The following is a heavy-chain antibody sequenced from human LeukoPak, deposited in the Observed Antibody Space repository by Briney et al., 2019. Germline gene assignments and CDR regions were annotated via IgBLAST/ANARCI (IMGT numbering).Heavy chain of an antibody. CDR3: AKDLYKVAVAGTADY. V-gene: IGHV3-23*01. CDR1: GFTFSSYA. D-gene: IGHD6-19*01. J-gene: IGHJ4*02. Sequence: AGGSLRLSCAASGFTFSSYAMSWVRQAPGKGLEWVSAISGSGGSTYYADSVKGRFTISRDKSKNTLYLQMNSLRAEDTAVYYCAKDLYKVAVAGTADYWGQGTLVTVSS. CDR2: ISGSGGST.